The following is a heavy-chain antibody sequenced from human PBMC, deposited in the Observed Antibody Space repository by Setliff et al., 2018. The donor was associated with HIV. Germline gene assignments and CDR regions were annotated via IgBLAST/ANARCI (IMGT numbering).Heavy chain of an antibody. CDR2: ISSSSSYV. CDR1: GFSFRTYT. D-gene: IGHD4-17*01. CDR3: TGDLDYGDYGSAF. J-gene: IGHJ3*01. V-gene: IGHV3-21*01. Sequence: GGSLRLSCAASGFSFRTYTMNWVRQAPGKGLEWVSSISSSSSYVYYADSVKGRFTVSRDNAKNSLSLRLNSLRVEDTAVYFCTGDLDYGDYGSAF.